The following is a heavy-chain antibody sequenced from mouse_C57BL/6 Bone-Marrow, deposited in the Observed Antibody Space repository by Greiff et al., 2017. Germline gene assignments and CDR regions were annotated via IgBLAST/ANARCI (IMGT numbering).Heavy chain of an antibody. CDR3: ARGYGSSPLFDY. Sequence: VQLVESGAELVRPGASVKLSCKASGYTFTDYYINWVKQRPGQGLEWIARIYPGSGNTYYNEKFKGKATLTAEKSSSTAYMQLSSLTSEDSAVYFCARGYGSSPLFDYWGQGTTLTVSS. J-gene: IGHJ2*01. CDR1: GYTFTDYY. CDR2: IYPGSGNT. D-gene: IGHD1-1*01. V-gene: IGHV1-76*01.